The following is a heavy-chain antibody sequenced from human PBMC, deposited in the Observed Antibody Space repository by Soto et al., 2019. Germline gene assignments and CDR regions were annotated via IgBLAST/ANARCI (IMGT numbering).Heavy chain of an antibody. V-gene: IGHV4-59*01. CDR2: IYYSGST. J-gene: IGHJ3*02. Sequence: PSETLSLTCTFSGGSISSYYWSLIRQPPGKGLEWIGYIYYSGSTNYNPSLKSRVTISVDTSKNQFSLKLSSVTAADTAVYYCARGYEVRATDAFDIWGQGTMVTVSS. CDR1: GGSISSYY. CDR3: ARGYEVRATDAFDI. D-gene: IGHD3-10*01.